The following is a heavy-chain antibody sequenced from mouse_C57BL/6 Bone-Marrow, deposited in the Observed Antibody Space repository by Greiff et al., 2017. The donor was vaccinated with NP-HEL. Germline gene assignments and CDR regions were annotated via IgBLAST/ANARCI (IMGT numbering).Heavy chain of an antibody. CDR3: ASHYYGSSLWYFDV. CDR1: GYTFTSYW. D-gene: IGHD1-1*01. CDR2: IDPSDSYT. V-gene: IGHV1-50*01. Sequence: QVQLQQPGAELVKPGASVKLSCKASGYTFTSYWMQWVKQRPGQGLEWIGEIDPSDSYTNYNQKFKGKATLTVDTSSSTAYMQLSSLTSEDSAVYYGASHYYGSSLWYFDVWGTGTTVTVSS. J-gene: IGHJ1*03.